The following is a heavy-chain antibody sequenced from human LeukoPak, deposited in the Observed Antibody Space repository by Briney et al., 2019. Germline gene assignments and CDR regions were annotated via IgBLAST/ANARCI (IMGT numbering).Heavy chain of an antibody. D-gene: IGHD3-22*01. J-gene: IGHJ5*02. CDR3: TRPHYYDSSGYYWFDP. CDR2: IRSKANSCAT. V-gene: IGHV3-73*01. Sequence: GGSLRLSCAASGFTFSGSAMHWVRQASGKGLEWVGRIRSKANSCATAYAASVKGRFTISRDDSKNTAYLQMNSLKTEDTAVYYCTRPHYYDSSGYYWFDPWGQGTLVTVSS. CDR1: GFTFSGSA.